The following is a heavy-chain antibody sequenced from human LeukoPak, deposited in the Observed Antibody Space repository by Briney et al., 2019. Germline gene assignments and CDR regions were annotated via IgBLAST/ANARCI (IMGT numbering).Heavy chain of an antibody. J-gene: IGHJ4*02. V-gene: IGHV4-39*01. CDR1: GGSISSSSYY. Sequence: KPSETLSLTCTVSGGSISSSSYYWGWIRQPPGKGLEWTGSIYYSGSTYYNPSLKSRVTISVDTSKNQFSLKLSSVTAADTAVYYCASADSGYGDYGWVFDYWGQGTLVTVSS. CDR3: ASADSGYGDYGWVFDY. CDR2: IYYSGST. D-gene: IGHD4-17*01.